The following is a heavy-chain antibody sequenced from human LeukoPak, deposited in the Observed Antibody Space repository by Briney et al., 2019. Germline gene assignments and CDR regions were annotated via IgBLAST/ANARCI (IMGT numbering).Heavy chain of an antibody. V-gene: IGHV3-13*01. J-gene: IGHJ6*02. CDR2: IGTAGDT. D-gene: IGHD7-27*01. CDR3: ARDRTGDLGYGMDV. CDR1: GFTFSSYD. Sequence: GGSLRLSCAASGFTFSSYDMHWVRQATGKGLEWVSAIGTAGDTYYPGSVKGRFTISRENAKNSLYLQMNSLRAGDTAVYYCARDRTGDLGYGMDVWGQGTTVTVS.